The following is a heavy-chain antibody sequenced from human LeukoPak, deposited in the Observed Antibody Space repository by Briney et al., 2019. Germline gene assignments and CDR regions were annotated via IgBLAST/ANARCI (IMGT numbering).Heavy chain of an antibody. V-gene: IGHV3-74*01. CDR3: ARALTVTNVGWFDP. J-gene: IGHJ5*02. Sequence: PGGSLRLSCAASGFTFSSYWMHWVRQAPGKGLVWVSRINSDGSSTSYADSVKGRFTISRDNAKNTLYLQMNSLRAGDTAVYYCARALTVTNVGWFDPWGQGTLVTVSS. CDR1: GFTFSSYW. D-gene: IGHD4-17*01. CDR2: INSDGSST.